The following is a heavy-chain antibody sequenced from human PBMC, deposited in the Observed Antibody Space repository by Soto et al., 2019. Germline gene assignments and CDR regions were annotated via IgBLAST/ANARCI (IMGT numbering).Heavy chain of an antibody. CDR2: ISYDGSNK. J-gene: IGHJ6*02. V-gene: IGHV3-30*18. CDR1: GFTFSSYG. D-gene: IGHD5-18*01. CDR3: AKDRLTAMAPLYYYYGMDV. Sequence: QVQLVESGGGVVQPGRSLRLSCAASGFTFSSYGMHWVRQAPGKGLEWVAVISYDGSNKYYADSVKGRFTISRDNSKNTLYLQMNSLRAEDTAVYYCAKDRLTAMAPLYYYYGMDVWGQGTTVTVSS.